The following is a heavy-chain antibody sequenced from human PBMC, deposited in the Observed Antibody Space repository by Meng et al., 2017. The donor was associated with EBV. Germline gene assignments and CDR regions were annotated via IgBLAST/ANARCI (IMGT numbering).Heavy chain of an antibody. CDR1: GGTFRSDA. Sequence: QGQLCQSGAGVEKPGSSVKVSCVTSGGTFRSDAVSWVRQAPGQGLEWMGGLIPMVGAPHYAQKFQGRVTIIADESTSTHSMELNSLRSEDTAMYYCASESGRGFTPDYWGQGTLVTVSS. V-gene: IGHV1-69*01. D-gene: IGHD3-10*01. CDR3: ASESGRGFTPDY. J-gene: IGHJ4*02. CDR2: LIPMVGAP.